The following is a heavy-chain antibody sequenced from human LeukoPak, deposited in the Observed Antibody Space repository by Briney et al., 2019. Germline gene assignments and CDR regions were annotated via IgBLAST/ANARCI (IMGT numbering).Heavy chain of an antibody. Sequence: PSQTLSLTCTVSGGSISSGGYYWSWIRQPPGKGLEWIGYIYSSGSTNYNPSLKSRVSISVDTSKNQFSLKVSSVTAADTAVYYCARGFSLSGSWPLHYYYGMDVWGQGTTVTVSS. J-gene: IGHJ6*02. CDR3: ARGFSLSGSWPLHYYYGMDV. D-gene: IGHD1-26*01. CDR2: IYSSGST. CDR1: GGSISSGGYY. V-gene: IGHV4-61*08.